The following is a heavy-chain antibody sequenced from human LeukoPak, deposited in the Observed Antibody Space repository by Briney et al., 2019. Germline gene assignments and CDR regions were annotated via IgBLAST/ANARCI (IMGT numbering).Heavy chain of an antibody. CDR1: GGSFCGYY. V-gene: IGHV4-34*01. CDR3: ATTYYYDSSGYYSERDY. D-gene: IGHD3-22*01. CDR2: IYYSGST. J-gene: IGHJ4*02. Sequence: PSETLSLTCAVYGGSFCGYYWSWIRQPPGKGLEWIGSIYYSGSTYYNPSLKSRVTISVDTFKNQFSLKLSSVTAADTAVYYCATTYYYDSSGYYSERDYWGQGTLVTVSS.